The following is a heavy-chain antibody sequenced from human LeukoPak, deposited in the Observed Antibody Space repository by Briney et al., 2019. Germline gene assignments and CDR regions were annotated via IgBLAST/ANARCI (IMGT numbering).Heavy chain of an antibody. CDR1: GFMFSSYW. CDR3: AGIGTSGGEWFDP. D-gene: IGHD1-14*01. J-gene: IGHJ5*02. Sequence: GGSLRLSCAGSGFMFSSYWMSWVRQAPGKGLEWVANIKEDGSEKYYVDSVKGRFTISRDNAKNSLYLQMNSLRAEDTAVYYCAGIGTSGGEWFDPWGQGTLVAVSS. V-gene: IGHV3-7*01. CDR2: IKEDGSEK.